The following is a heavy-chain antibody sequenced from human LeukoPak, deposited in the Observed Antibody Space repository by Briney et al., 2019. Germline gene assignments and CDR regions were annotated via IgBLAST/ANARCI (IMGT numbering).Heavy chain of an antibody. J-gene: IGHJ4*02. CDR3: ARDREGALLYFDY. CDR2: IYSGGTT. D-gene: IGHD1-26*01. Sequence: GGSLRLSCAVSGFTVSGNYMSWVRQAPGKGLEWVSLIYSGGTTYYADSVKGRFTSSRDNSKNTLYLQVISLRAEDTAVYYCARDREGALLYFDYWGQGTLVTVSS. CDR1: GFTVSGNY. V-gene: IGHV3-53*01.